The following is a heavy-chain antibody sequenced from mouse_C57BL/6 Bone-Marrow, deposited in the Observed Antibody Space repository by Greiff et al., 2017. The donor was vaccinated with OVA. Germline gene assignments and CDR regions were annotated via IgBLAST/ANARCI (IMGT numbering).Heavy chain of an antibody. V-gene: IGHV5-9*01. Sequence: EVQGVESGGGLVKPGGSLKLSCAASGFTFSSYTMSWVRQTPEKRLEWVATISGGGGNTYYPDSVKGRFTISRDNAKNTLYLQMSSLRSEDTALYYCARRFTTVVATDYFDYWGQGTTLTVSS. CDR1: GFTFSSYT. D-gene: IGHD1-1*01. CDR3: ARRFTTVVATDYFDY. J-gene: IGHJ2*01. CDR2: ISGGGGNT.